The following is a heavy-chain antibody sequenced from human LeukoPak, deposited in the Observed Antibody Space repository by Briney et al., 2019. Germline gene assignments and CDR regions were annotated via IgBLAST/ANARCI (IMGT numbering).Heavy chain of an antibody. CDR1: GGSINNYY. CDR2: IYTSGST. CDR3: ARAYSSSSPIDY. Sequence: TSETLSLTCTVSGGSINNYYWSWIRQPAGKGLEWIGRIYTSGSTNYNPSLKSRVTMSVDTSKSQSSLKVSSVTAADTAVYYCARAYSSSSPIDYWGQGTLVTVSS. J-gene: IGHJ4*02. V-gene: IGHV4-4*07. D-gene: IGHD6-6*01.